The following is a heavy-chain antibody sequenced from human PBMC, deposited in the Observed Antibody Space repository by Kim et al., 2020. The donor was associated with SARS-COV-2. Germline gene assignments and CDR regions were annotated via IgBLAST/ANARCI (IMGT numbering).Heavy chain of an antibody. Sequence: GGSLRLSCAASGFTFSSYGMHWVRQAPGKGLEWVAVIWYDGSNKYYADSVKGRFTISRDNSKNTLYLQMNSLRAEDTAVYYCARDPPSSTSDCGGDCLASDYYYGMDVWGQGTTVTVSS. J-gene: IGHJ6*02. CDR3: ARDPPSSTSDCGGDCLASDYYYGMDV. V-gene: IGHV3-33*01. D-gene: IGHD2-21*02. CDR1: GFTFSSYG. CDR2: IWYDGSNK.